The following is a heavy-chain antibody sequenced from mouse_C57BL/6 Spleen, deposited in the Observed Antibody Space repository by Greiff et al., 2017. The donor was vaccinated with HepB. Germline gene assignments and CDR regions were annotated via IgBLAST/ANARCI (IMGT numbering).Heavy chain of an antibody. CDR3: ARSGTTVVGDWYFDV. CDR2: IDPANGNT. Sequence: EVKLQESVAELVRPGASVKLSCTASGFNIKNTYMHWVKQRPEQGLEWIGRIDPANGNTKYAPKFQGKATITADTSSNTAYLQLSSLTSEDTAIYYCARSGTTVVGDWYFDVWGTGTTVTVSS. CDR1: GFNIKNTY. V-gene: IGHV14-3*01. J-gene: IGHJ1*03. D-gene: IGHD1-1*01.